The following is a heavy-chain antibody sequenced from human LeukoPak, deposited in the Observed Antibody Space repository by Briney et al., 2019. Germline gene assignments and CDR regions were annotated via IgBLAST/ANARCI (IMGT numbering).Heavy chain of an antibody. CDR1: GGTFSSYA. J-gene: IGHJ6*03. CDR3: ARDLTFNSYYYYMDV. CDR2: IIPIFGTA. D-gene: IGHD1-20*01. Sequence: ASVKVSCKASGGTFSSYAISWVRQAPGQGLEWMGGIIPIFGTANYAQKFQGRVTITADKSTSTAYMELSSLRSEDTAVYYCARDLTFNSYYYYMDVWGKGTTVTVSS. V-gene: IGHV1-69*06.